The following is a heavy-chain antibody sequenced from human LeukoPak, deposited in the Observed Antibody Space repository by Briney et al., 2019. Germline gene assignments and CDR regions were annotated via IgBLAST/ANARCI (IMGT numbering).Heavy chain of an antibody. J-gene: IGHJ6*02. D-gene: IGHD1-7*01. CDR2: IYPGDSDT. V-gene: IGHV5-51*01. Sequence: GESLKISCKGSGYRFTDYWVGWVRQMPGKGLEWMGIIYPGDSDTRYSPSFQGQVTISADKSINTAHLQWSSLKASDTAMYYCARGAAGTTPDYYYFGLDVWGQGTTVRVSS. CDR1: GYRFTDYW. CDR3: ARGAAGTTPDYYYFGLDV.